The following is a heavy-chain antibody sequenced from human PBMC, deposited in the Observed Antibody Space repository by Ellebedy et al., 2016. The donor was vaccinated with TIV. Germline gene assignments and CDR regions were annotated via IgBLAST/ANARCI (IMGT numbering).Heavy chain of an antibody. CDR1: GFTFSSYA. D-gene: IGHD2-2*01. J-gene: IGHJ6*02. Sequence: GESLKISCAASGFTFSSYAMHWVRQAPGKGLEWVTVISYDGRNKYYADSVKGRFTISRDNSKNTMYLQMNSLRAEDMAMYYCARGTVPVALSCMDVWGQGTTVTVSS. CDR3: ARGTVPVALSCMDV. V-gene: IGHV3-30*04. CDR2: ISYDGRNK.